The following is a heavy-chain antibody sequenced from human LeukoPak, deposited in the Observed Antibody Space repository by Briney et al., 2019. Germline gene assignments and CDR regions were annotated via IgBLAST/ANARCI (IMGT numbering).Heavy chain of an antibody. CDR3: TRTNRDWVPSDY. D-gene: IGHD2-21*01. J-gene: IGHJ4*02. Sequence: ASETLSLTCAVCCGSINNANWWSWVRQPPGKGLEWIAEVAHHGKTNYNPSLESRVTVSLDKSKSQFSLNLTTVTATDTAVYFCTRTNRDWVPSDYWGQGTLVTVSS. CDR1: CGSINNANW. V-gene: IGHV4-4*02. CDR2: VAHHGKT.